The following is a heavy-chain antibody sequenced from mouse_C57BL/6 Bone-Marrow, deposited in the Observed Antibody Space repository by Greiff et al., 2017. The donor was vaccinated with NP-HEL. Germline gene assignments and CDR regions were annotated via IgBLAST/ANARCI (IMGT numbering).Heavy chain of an antibody. CDR1: GFSFNTYA. CDR2: IRSKSNNYAT. J-gene: IGHJ2*01. V-gene: IGHV10-1*01. Sequence: EVKVIESGGGLVQPKGSLKLSCAASGFSFNTYAMNWVRQAPGKGLEWVARIRSKSNNYATYYADSVKDRFTISRDDSESMLYLQMNNLKTEDTAMYYCVRGGYYDDYWGQGTTLTVSS. CDR3: VRGGYYDDY.